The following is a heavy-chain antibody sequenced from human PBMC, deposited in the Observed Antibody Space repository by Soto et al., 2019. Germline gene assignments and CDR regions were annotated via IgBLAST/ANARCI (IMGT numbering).Heavy chain of an antibody. V-gene: IGHV3-7*01. J-gene: IGHJ4*02. CDR3: ARVLTGAFDY. Sequence: EVQLVESGGGLVQPGGSLRLSCAASGFTFSSYWMSWVRQAPGKGLEWVANIKQEGSEKYYVDSVKGRFTISRDNAKNSLALQRNSLRAEDTAVYYCARVLTGAFDYWGQGTLVTVSS. CDR1: GFTFSSYW. D-gene: IGHD3-9*01. CDR2: IKQEGSEK.